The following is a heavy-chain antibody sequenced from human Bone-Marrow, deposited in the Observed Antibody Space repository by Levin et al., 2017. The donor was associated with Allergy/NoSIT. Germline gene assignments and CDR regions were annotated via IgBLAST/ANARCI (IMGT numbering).Heavy chain of an antibody. CDR1: GFTFSSYA. V-gene: IGHV3-23*01. J-gene: IGHJ4*02. D-gene: IGHD3-22*01. CDR3: AKYDSSGYHEIPFDY. Sequence: GGSLRLSCAASGFTFSSYAMSWVRQAPGKGLEWVSAISGSGGSTYYADSVKGRFTISRDNSKNTLYLQMNSLRAEDTAVYYCAKYDSSGYHEIPFDYWGQGTLVTASS. CDR2: ISGSGGST.